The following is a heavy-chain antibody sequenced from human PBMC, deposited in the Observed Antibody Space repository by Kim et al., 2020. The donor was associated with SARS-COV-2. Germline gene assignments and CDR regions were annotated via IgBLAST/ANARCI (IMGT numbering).Heavy chain of an antibody. Sequence: SETLSLTCTVSGGSISSYYWSWIRQPPGKGLEWIGYIYYSGSTNYKPSLKSRVTISVDTSKNQFSLKLSSVTAADTAVYYCARRALGYCSSTRCYDAFDIWGQGTMVTVSS. CDR3: ARRALGYCSSTRCYDAFDI. CDR2: IYYSGST. CDR1: GGSISSYY. J-gene: IGHJ3*02. V-gene: IGHV4-59*08. D-gene: IGHD2-2*01.